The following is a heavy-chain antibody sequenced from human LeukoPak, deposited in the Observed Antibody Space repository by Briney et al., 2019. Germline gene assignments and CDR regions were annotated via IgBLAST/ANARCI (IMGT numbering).Heavy chain of an antibody. Sequence: PGGSLRLSCAASGFTFSGSAMHWVRQASGKGLEWVGRIRSKANSYATAYAASVKGRFTISRDDSKNTAYLQMNSLKTEDTAVYYCTRQVYYYDSSGYDYWGQGTLVTVSS. CDR1: GFTFSGSA. J-gene: IGHJ4*02. D-gene: IGHD3-22*01. CDR2: IRSKANSYAT. V-gene: IGHV3-73*01. CDR3: TRQVYYYDSSGYDY.